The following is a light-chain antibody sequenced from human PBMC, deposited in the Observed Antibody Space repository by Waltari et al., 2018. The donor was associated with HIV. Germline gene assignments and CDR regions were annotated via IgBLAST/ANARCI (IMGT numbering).Light chain of an antibody. CDR1: SSKMWQGNE. J-gene: IGLJ3*02. CDR2: AHR. Sequence: QSVLTQPPSVSGAPGQRVTISCTWTSSKMWQGNEVHWYQLLPVTAPKLLSYAHRNPPSAAPARFSASTYVTSASLAIIGLQAEDAADYFCQSFDSSLSGSRVFGGGTKLTVL. V-gene: IGLV1-40*01. CDR3: QSFDSSLSGSRV.